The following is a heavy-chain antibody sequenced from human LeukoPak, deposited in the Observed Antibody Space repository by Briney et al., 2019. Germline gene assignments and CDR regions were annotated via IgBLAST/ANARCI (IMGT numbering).Heavy chain of an antibody. CDR2: IKSKTDGGTT. CDR3: TTDLTRPYYFDY. Sequence: GGSLRLSCAASGFTFSSYAMHWVRQAPGKGLEWVGRIKSKTDGGTTDYAAPVKGRFTISRDDSKNTLYLQMNSLKTEDTAVYYCTTDLTRPYYFDYWGQGTLVTVSS. CDR1: GFTFSSYA. V-gene: IGHV3-15*01. J-gene: IGHJ4*02.